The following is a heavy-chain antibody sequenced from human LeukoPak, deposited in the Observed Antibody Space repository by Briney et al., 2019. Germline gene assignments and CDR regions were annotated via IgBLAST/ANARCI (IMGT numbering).Heavy chain of an antibody. CDR1: GYSFTSYW. J-gene: IGHJ3*02. V-gene: IGHV5-51*01. CDR3: ASPRAPYYYDSSGYYYGGAFDI. CDR2: IYPGDSDT. Sequence: GESLKISCKGSGYSFTSYWIGWVRQMPGKGPEWMGIIYPGDSDTRYSPSFQGQVTISADKSISTAYLQWSSLKASDTAMYYCASPRAPYYYDSSGYYYGGAFDIWGQGTMVTVSS. D-gene: IGHD3-22*01.